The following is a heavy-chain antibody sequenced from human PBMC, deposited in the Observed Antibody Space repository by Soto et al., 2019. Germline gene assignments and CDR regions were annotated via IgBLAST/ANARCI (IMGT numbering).Heavy chain of an antibody. CDR3: ARVATVTTSYYYYYYMDV. J-gene: IGHJ6*03. CDR1: GYTFTSYG. Sequence: QVQLVQSGAEVKKPGASVKVSCKASGYTFTSYGISWVRQAPGQGLEWMGWISAYNGNTNYAQKLQCRVTMTTDPATSTAYMELRSLRSDDSAVYYCARVATVTTSYYYYYYMDVWGKGTTVTVSS. V-gene: IGHV1-18*01. CDR2: ISAYNGNT. D-gene: IGHD4-17*01.